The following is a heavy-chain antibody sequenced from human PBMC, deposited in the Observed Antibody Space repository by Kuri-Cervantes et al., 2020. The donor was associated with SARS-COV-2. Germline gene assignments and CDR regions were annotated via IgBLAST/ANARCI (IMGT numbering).Heavy chain of an antibody. CDR1: GGSFSGYY. V-gene: IGHV4-34*01. CDR3: ARAVGYSYGFGYYYYMDV. Sequence: SETLSLTCAVYGGSFSGYYWSWIRQPPGKGLEWIGEINNSGSTNYNPSLKSRVTISVDTSKNQFSLKLSSVTAADTAVYYCARAVGYSYGFGYYYYMDVWGKGTTVTVSS. J-gene: IGHJ6*03. CDR2: INNSGST. D-gene: IGHD5-18*01.